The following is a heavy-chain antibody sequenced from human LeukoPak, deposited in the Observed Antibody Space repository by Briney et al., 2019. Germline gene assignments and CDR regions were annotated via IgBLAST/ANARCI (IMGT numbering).Heavy chain of an antibody. J-gene: IGHJ5*02. Sequence: SSETLSLTCTVSGGSISSSSYYWGWIRQPPGKGLEWIGSIYYSGSTYYNPSLKSRVTISVDTSKNQFSLKLSSVTAADTAVYYCARLGSGGYYIWDNWFDPWGQGTLVTVSS. V-gene: IGHV4-39*01. CDR3: ARLGSGGYYIWDNWFDP. CDR1: GGSISSSSYY. CDR2: IYYSGST. D-gene: IGHD3-10*01.